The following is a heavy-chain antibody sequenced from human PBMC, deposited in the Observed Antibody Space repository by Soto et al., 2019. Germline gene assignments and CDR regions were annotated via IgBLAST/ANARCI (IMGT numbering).Heavy chain of an antibody. J-gene: IGHJ4*02. CDR3: ATVAAAQVLGYFDY. CDR1: GGTFSSYA. Sequence: QVQLVQSGAEVKKPGSSVKVSCKASGGTFSSYAISWVRQAPGQGLEWMGGIIPIFGTANYAQKFQGRVTITADESTSTAYMELSSLRSEDTAVYYCATVAAAQVLGYFDYWAREPWSPSPQ. CDR2: IIPIFGTA. V-gene: IGHV1-69*01. D-gene: IGHD6-6*01.